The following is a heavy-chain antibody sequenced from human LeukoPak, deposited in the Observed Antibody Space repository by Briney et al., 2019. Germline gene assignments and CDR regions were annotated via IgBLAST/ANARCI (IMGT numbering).Heavy chain of an antibody. CDR1: GFTFNNNA. Sequence: GGSLRLSGATPGFTFNNNAMSWVRQAPGKGLEWVSAINGGGDATEYADSVKGRFTISRDNSKNTLYLQMNSLRPDDTAVYYCARCTASCYANAFDVWGQGTLLTVSS. CDR3: ARCTASCYANAFDV. D-gene: IGHD2-2*01. J-gene: IGHJ3*01. V-gene: IGHV3-23*01. CDR2: INGGGDAT.